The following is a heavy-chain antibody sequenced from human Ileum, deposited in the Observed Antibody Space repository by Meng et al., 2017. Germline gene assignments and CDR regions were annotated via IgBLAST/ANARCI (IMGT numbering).Heavy chain of an antibody. CDR1: GWSFSAYF. Sequence: QQWDQVLWSPSDSLSPPCGVSGWSFSAYFWTCIRQPPGKGLEWIGEINHSATTYYRPSLMGRVSVSVDTSKNQFSLKLTSVTAADTAVYYCARSERSVYWYFDLWGRGTLVIVSS. CDR3: ARSERSVYWYFDL. D-gene: IGHD1-26*01. V-gene: IGHV4-34*01. CDR2: INHSATT. J-gene: IGHJ2*01.